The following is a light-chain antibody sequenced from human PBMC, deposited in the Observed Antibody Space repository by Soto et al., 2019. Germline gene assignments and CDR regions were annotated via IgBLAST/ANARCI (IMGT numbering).Light chain of an antibody. V-gene: IGLV2-14*01. CDR2: EVS. Sequence: QSVLTQPASVSGSPGQSSTISCTGTSSDVGVYNYVSWYQQHPGKAPKLMIYEVSNRPSGVSNRFSGSKSGNTASLTISGLQAEDEADYYCSSYTRSSTLVFGGGTKLTVL. CDR3: SSYTRSSTLV. CDR1: SSDVGVYNY. J-gene: IGLJ3*02.